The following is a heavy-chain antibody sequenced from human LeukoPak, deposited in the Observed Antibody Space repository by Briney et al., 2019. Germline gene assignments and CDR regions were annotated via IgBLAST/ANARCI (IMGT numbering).Heavy chain of an antibody. Sequence: GGSLRLSCAASGFTFSSYGMHWVRQAPGKGLAWVTFIRNDGSNKHYADSVRGRFTVSRDNSKNTLYLQMDSLRPEDTAMYYCAKDSNGYAPDYWGQGTLVTVSS. J-gene: IGHJ4*02. D-gene: IGHD3-16*01. CDR3: AKDSNGYAPDY. CDR2: IRNDGSNK. V-gene: IGHV3-30*02. CDR1: GFTFSSYG.